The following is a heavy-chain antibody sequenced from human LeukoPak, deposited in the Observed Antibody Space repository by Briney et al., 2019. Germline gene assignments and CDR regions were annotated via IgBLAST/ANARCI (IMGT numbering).Heavy chain of an antibody. V-gene: IGHV1-2*02. J-gene: IGHJ4*02. CDR3: ARGRGDDIVLMN. CDR2: INPNSGGT. CDR1: GYTFTGYY. Sequence: ASVKVSCKASGYTFTGYYMHWVRQAPGQGLEWMGWINPNSGGTNYTQKFQGRVTMTRDKSIRTAYMEQSRLTSDDTAVYYCARGRGDDIVLMNWGQGTLVTVSS. D-gene: IGHD2-8*01.